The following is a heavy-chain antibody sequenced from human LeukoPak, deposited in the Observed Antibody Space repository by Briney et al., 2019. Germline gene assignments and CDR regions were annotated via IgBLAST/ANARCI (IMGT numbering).Heavy chain of an antibody. V-gene: IGHV1-46*01. CDR3: ARAPSGRFHGGHLDY. J-gene: IGHJ4*02. CDR1: GYTFTSYY. CDR2: INPSGGST. D-gene: IGHD3-10*01. Sequence: ASVKVSCKASGYTFTSYYMHWVRQAPGQGLEWMGIINPSGGSTSYAQKFQGRVTMTRDMSTSTVYMELSSLRSEDTAVYYCARAPSGRFHGGHLDYWGQGTLVTVSS.